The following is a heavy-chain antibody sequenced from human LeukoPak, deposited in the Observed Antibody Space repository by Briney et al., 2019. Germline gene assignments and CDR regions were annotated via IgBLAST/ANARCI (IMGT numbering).Heavy chain of an antibody. V-gene: IGHV4-34*01. CDR1: GGSFSGYH. J-gene: IGHJ6*03. D-gene: IGHD3-22*01. CDR2: INPSGST. CDR3: ARGRHDIAMIVVVMTSVSYYLDV. Sequence: SETLSLTCAVYGGSFSGYHWTWIRQSPGKGLEWIGDINPSGSTYYNPSLKSRLTISVDTSKNQFSLKLRSVTAADTAVYYCARGRHDIAMIVVVMTSVSYYLDVWGKGTTVTVS.